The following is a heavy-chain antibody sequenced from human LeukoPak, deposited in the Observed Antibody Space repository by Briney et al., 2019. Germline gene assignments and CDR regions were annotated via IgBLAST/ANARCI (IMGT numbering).Heavy chain of an antibody. CDR2: IIPILGIA. J-gene: IGHJ5*02. D-gene: IGHD2-15*01. Sequence: SVKVSCKASGGTFSSYAISWVRQAPGQGLEWMGRIIPILGIANYAQKFQGRVTITADKSTSTAYMELSSLRSEDTAVYYCAREDIVVVVAATRGHWFDPWGQGTLVTVSS. CDR1: GGTFSSYA. CDR3: AREDIVVVVAATRGHWFDP. V-gene: IGHV1-69*04.